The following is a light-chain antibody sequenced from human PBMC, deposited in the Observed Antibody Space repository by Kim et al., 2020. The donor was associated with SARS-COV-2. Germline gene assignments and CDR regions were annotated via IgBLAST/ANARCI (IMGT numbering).Light chain of an antibody. CDR1: SSNIGSNY. CDR3: AAWDDSLSGRV. J-gene: IGLJ3*02. V-gene: IGLV1-47*01. CDR2: RNN. Sequence: QSVLTQPPPASGTPGQRVTISCSGSSSNIGSNYVYWYQQLPGTAPKLLIYRNNQRPSGVPDRFSGSKSGTSASLAISGLRSEDEADYYCAAWDDSLSGRVLGGGTQLTFL.